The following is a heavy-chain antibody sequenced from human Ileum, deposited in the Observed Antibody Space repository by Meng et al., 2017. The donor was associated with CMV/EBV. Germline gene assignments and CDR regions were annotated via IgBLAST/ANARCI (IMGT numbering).Heavy chain of an antibody. CDR2: IYITGRT. J-gene: IGHJ4*02. Sequence: VHAQESGPGLVKPSETLSLTCPGSGGSVTSHWWSWIRQSAGKGLEWIGRIYITGRTNYNPSLKSRVTLSIDKSKDQFSLRLNSVTAADTAVYYCTRDLLVAAAAVFDSWGQGTLVTVSS. CDR3: TRDLLVAAAAVFDS. CDR1: GGSVTSHW. D-gene: IGHD6-13*01. V-gene: IGHV4-4*07.